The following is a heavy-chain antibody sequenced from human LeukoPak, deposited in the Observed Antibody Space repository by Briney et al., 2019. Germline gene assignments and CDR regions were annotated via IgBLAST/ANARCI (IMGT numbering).Heavy chain of an antibody. Sequence: SETLSLTCTVSGGSISSGDYYWSWIRQPPGKGLEWIGYIYYSGSTYYNPSLKSQVTISVDTSKNQFSLKLSSVTAADTAVYYCASYCSGGSCSRGNWFDPWGQGTLVTVSS. V-gene: IGHV4-30-4*01. D-gene: IGHD2-15*01. J-gene: IGHJ5*02. CDR2: IYYSGST. CDR3: ASYCSGGSCSRGNWFDP. CDR1: GGSISSGDYY.